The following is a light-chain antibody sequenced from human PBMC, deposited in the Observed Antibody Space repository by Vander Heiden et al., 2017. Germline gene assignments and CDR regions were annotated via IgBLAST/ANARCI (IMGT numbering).Light chain of an antibody. CDR3: AAWDDSQNGPV. J-gene: IGLJ3*02. CDR2: SNK. Sequence: QSVLTQPPSASGTPGQRVTISCSGSSSTIGRNTVNWYQQHPGTAPQLLIDSNKQRPSGVPDRFSGSKSGTSASLATNGHQSEDEADYYCAAWDDSQNGPVFGGGTKLTVL. CDR1: SSTIGRNT. V-gene: IGLV1-44*01.